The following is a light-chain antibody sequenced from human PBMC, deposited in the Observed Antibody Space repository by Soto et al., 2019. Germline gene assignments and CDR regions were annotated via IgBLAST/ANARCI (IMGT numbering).Light chain of an antibody. CDR1: QTISTY. J-gene: IGKJ5*01. CDR2: AAS. V-gene: IGKV1-39*01. Sequence: DIQMTQSPSSLSASVGDRVTITCRASQTISTYLNWYQQKPGKAPNLLIYAASNLQSGVPSRFTGSGSGTDFTLTITSLQPEDFAPYYCQQSFNTPITFGQGTRLEIK. CDR3: QQSFNTPIT.